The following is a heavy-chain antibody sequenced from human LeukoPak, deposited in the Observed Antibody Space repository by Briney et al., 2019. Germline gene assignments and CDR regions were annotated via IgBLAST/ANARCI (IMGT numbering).Heavy chain of an antibody. J-gene: IGHJ6*03. D-gene: IGHD3-10*01. Sequence: SETLSLTCAVYGGSFSGYYWSWIRQPPGRGLEWIGEINHSGSTNYNPSLKSRVTISVDTSKNQFSLKLSSVTAADTAVYYCARDRYERYYGSGSYYMDVWGKGTTVTASS. CDR3: ARDRYERYYGSGSYYMDV. CDR1: GGSFSGYY. CDR2: INHSGST. V-gene: IGHV4-34*01.